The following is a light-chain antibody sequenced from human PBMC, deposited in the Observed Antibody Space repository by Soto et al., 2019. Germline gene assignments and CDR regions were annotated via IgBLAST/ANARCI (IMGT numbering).Light chain of an antibody. Sequence: QSVLTQPPSASGTPGQRVTISCSGSSSNIGSNTVNWYQQLPGTAPQLLIYSNNQRPSGVPDRFSGSKSGTSDSLAISGLPSEDEADYYCAAWDDSMNGPVFGGGTKVTVL. CDR3: AAWDDSMNGPV. V-gene: IGLV1-44*01. CDR2: SNN. CDR1: SSNIGSNT. J-gene: IGLJ2*01.